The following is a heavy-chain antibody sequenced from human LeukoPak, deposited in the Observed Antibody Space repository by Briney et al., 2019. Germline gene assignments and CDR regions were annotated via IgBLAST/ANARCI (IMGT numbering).Heavy chain of an antibody. D-gene: IGHD4-17*01. CDR1: GGSISSRGFF. J-gene: IGHJ3*02. V-gene: IGHV4-39*07. CDR3: ARRVTPELRGLAFDI. CDR2: VYYDGVT. Sequence: SETLPHTCTVSGGSISSRGFFWGWIRQPPGKGPEWIGSVYYDGVTYYNPSLKSRVTISVDTSKNQFSLKLSSVTAADTAVYYCARRVTPELRGLAFDIWGQGTMVIVSS.